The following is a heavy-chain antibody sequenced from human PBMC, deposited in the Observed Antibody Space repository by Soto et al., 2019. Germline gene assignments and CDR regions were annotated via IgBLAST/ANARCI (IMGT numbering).Heavy chain of an antibody. V-gene: IGHV1-3*01. J-gene: IGHJ6*02. CDR2: INAGNGNT. CDR1: GYTFTSYA. D-gene: IGHD2-15*01. Sequence: QVQLVQSGAEVKKPGASVKVSCKASGYTFTSYAMHWVRQAPGQRLEWMGWINAGNGNTKYSQKFQGRVTITRDTSASTAYMELSSLRSGDTAVYYCARVVLGYCSGGSCYPYDYYGMDVWGQGTTVTVSS. CDR3: ARVVLGYCSGGSCYPYDYYGMDV.